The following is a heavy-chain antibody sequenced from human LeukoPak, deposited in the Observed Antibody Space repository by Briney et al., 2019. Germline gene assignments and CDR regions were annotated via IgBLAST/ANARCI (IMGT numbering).Heavy chain of an antibody. CDR2: VYRSGSA. J-gene: IGHJ4*02. CDR1: GFTFSSSAM. D-gene: IGHD1-14*01. V-gene: IGHV4-38-2*01. CDR3: ARAPHTSPTDYYFDF. Sequence: GSLRLSCAASGFTFSSSAMSWIRQPPGKGPEWIGTVYRSGSAYHNPSLKSRLTISIDTSKNQFSLKLTSVTAADTALYFCARAPHTSPTDYYFDFWGPGTLVTVSS.